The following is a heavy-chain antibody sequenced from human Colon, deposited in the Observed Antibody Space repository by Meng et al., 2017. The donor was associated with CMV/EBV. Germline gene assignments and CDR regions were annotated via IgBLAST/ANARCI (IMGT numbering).Heavy chain of an antibody. J-gene: IGHJ4*02. CDR1: GYTFTSYG. V-gene: IGHV1-18*01. CDR2: ISGSTGYT. CDR3: ARGRPNWSGVLDY. D-gene: IGHD1-1*01. Sequence: QVQLVHVGAEVKEPGSSVLVSCMSSGYTFTSYGINWVRQAPGQGLEWMGWISGSTGYTNRAQKFQGRVTMTTDTSTSTAYLALTSLTSNDTAVYYCARGRPNWSGVLDYWGQGTLVTVSS.